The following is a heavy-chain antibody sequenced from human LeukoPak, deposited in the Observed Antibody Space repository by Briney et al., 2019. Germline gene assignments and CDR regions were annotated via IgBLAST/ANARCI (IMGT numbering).Heavy chain of an antibody. D-gene: IGHD5-18*01. V-gene: IGHV4-39*01. Sequence: SETLSLTCTVSGGSISSSSYYWGWIRQPPGKGLEWIGSIYYGGSTYYNPSLKSRVTISVDTSKNQFSLKLSSVTAADTAVYYCASRDTAMWDYWGQGTLVTVSS. CDR3: ASRDTAMWDY. CDR2: IYYGGST. J-gene: IGHJ4*02. CDR1: GGSISSSSYY.